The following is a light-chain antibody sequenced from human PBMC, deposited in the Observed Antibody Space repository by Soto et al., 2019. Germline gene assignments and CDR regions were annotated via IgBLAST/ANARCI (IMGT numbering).Light chain of an antibody. CDR3: SSYTSGSTRVV. V-gene: IGLV2-14*03. J-gene: IGLJ2*01. CDR2: DVS. CDR1: GSDVGGYNY. Sequence: QSALTQPDAVSGSPGQSITISCTGTGSDVGGYNYVSWYQQHPGKAPKVMIYDVSKRPSGISNRFSGSKSGNTASLTISGLQIEDEADYYCSSYTSGSTRVVFGGGTKLTVL.